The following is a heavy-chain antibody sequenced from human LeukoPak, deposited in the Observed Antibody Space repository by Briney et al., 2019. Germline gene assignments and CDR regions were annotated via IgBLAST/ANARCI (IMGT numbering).Heavy chain of an antibody. V-gene: IGHV4-34*01. D-gene: IGHD3-22*01. CDR1: GGSFSGYY. CDR2: INHSGST. J-gene: IGHJ5*02. Sequence: NPSETLSLNCAVYGGSFSGYYWSWIRQPPGKGLEWIGEINHSGSTNYNPSLKSRVTISVDTSKSQFSLKLSSVTAADTAVYYCARCRFYYDSSGYLTACNWFDPWGQGTLVTVSS. CDR3: ARCRFYYDSSGYLTACNWFDP.